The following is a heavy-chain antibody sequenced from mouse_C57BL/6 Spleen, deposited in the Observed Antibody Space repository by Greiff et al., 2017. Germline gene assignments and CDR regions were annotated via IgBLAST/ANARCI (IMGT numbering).Heavy chain of an antibody. V-gene: IGHV1-55*01. CDR2: IYPGSGST. CDR1: GYTFTSYW. J-gene: IGHJ2*01. D-gene: IGHD1-1*01. CDR3: AWHYYGSSSFDD. Sequence: QVQLQQPGAELVKPGASVKMSCKASGYTFTSYWITWVKQRPGQGLEWIGDIYPGSGSTNYNEKFKSKATLTVDTSSSTAYMQLSSLTSEDSAVYYCAWHYYGSSSFDDWGQGTTLTVSS.